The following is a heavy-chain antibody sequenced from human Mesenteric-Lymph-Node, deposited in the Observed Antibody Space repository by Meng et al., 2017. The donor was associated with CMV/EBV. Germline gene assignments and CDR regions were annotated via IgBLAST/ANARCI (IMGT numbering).Heavy chain of an antibody. CDR3: ARELLGIGDFDY. CDR1: GFTFSSYS. CDR2: ISTDGRNT. Sequence: GESLKISCAASGFTFSSYSMNWVRQAPGKGLEWVSRISTDGRNTFYADSVKGRFTISRDNSKNTLYLQMISLRAEDTAFYYCARELLGIGDFDYWGQGTLVTVSS. J-gene: IGHJ4*02. V-gene: IGHV3-74*01. D-gene: IGHD3-9*01.